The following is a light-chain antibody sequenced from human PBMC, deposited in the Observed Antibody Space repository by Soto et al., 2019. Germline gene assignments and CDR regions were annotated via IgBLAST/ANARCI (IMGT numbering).Light chain of an antibody. CDR2: EVS. CDR1: SSDIGGYNY. J-gene: IGLJ1*01. Sequence: SGRTQPASVSGSPGQSVSISCTGTSSDIGGYNYVSWYQQHPGKAPKLMIYEVSNRPSGVSNRFSGSKSGNTASLTISGLQAEDEADYYCSSYTSSSTYVFGTGTKVTVL. CDR3: SSYTSSSTYV. V-gene: IGLV2-14*01.